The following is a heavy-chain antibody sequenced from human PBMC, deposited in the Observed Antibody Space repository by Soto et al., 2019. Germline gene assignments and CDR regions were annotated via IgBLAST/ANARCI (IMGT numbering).Heavy chain of an antibody. CDR1: GFTFSDHY. J-gene: IGHJ6*03. D-gene: IGHD6-13*01. V-gene: IGHV3-72*01. Sequence: GGSLRLSCAASGFTFSDHYMDWVRQAPGKGLEWVGRTRNKANSYTTEYAASVKGRFTISRDDSKNSLYLQMNSLKTEDTAVYYCARVAAIYSSSWTYYYYYYMDVWGKGTTVTVSS. CDR3: ARVAAIYSSSWTYYYYYYMDV. CDR2: TRNKANSYTT.